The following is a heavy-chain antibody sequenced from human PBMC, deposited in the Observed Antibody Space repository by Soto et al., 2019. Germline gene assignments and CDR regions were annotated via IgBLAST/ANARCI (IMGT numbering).Heavy chain of an antibody. D-gene: IGHD3-22*01. CDR2: ISGSGGST. Sequence: GGSLRLSCAASGFTFSSYAMSWVRQAPGKGLEWVSAISGSGGSTYYADSVKGRFTISRDNSKNTLYLQMNSLRAEDTAVYYCAKVNHYYDSSGYLGTWGQGTLVTVSS. V-gene: IGHV3-23*01. J-gene: IGHJ5*02. CDR3: AKVNHYYDSSGYLGT. CDR1: GFTFSSYA.